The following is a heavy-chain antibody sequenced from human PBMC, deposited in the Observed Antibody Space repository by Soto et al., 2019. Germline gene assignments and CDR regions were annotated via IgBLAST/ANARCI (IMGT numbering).Heavy chain of an antibody. J-gene: IGHJ5*02. D-gene: IGHD2-15*01. V-gene: IGHV4-31*03. CDR3: ARSDRGYCSGGSCYSKVYNWFDP. CDR2: IYYSGST. Sequence: KTSETLSLTCTVSGGSISSGGYYWSWIRQHPGKGLEWIGYIYYSGSTYYNPSLKSRVTISVDTSKNQFSLKLSSVTAADTAVYYCARSDRGYCSGGSCYSKVYNWFDPWGQGTLVTVSS. CDR1: GGSISSGGYY.